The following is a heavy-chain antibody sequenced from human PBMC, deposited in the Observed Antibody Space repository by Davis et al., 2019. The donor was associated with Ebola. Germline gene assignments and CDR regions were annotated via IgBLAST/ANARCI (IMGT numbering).Heavy chain of an antibody. D-gene: IGHD5-24*01. Sequence: GGSLRLSCAASGFTFRTYWMAWVRQAPGKGLEWVANINQDGSEKNYVDSVKGRFTISRDNAKNSLYVQMNSLRAEDTAVYYCAKLIGVLEYWGQGNLVTVSS. CDR3: AKLIGVLEY. CDR2: INQDGSEK. J-gene: IGHJ4*02. V-gene: IGHV3-7*01. CDR1: GFTFRTYW.